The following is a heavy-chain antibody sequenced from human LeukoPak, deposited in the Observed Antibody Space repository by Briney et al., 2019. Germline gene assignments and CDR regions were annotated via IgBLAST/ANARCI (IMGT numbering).Heavy chain of an antibody. J-gene: IGHJ4*02. CDR3: ARDESVTGALDY. D-gene: IGHD6-19*01. V-gene: IGHV1-18*01. CDR2: ISTYNGNT. CDR1: GYTFTSYG. Sequence: ASVKVSCKASGYTFTSYGISWVRQAPGQGLECMGWISTYNGNTNYAQKLQGRVTMTTDTSTSTAYMELRSLRSDDTAVYYCARDESVTGALDYWGQGTPVTVSS.